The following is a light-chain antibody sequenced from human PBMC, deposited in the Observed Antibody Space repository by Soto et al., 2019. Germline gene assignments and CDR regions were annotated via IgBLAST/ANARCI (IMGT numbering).Light chain of an antibody. J-gene: IGLJ2*01. CDR1: SSDIGAYHF. CDR3: TTWTTSTTTI. CDR2: DVN. V-gene: IGLV2-14*03. Sequence: QSVLTQPASVSGSPGQSITISCTGTSSDIGAYHFVSWYQQHPAKAPKLMLYDVNIRPSGVSNRFSGSKSGNPASLTISGRQAEDEADYYCTTWTTSTTTISGGETKITVL.